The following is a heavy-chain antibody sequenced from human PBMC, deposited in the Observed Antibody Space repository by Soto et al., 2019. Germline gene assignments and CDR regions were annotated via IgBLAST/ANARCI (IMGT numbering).Heavy chain of an antibody. Sequence: GECLKISCKGSGYTFTAYWIGWVRQMPGKGLEWMGIIYPGDSDTRYSPSFQCKVTISADKSISTAYLQWSSLKASDTAMFYCARGGYSGNSKDPFYIWGPGTMVTVSS. D-gene: IGHD6-25*01. CDR3: ARGGYSGNSKDPFYI. V-gene: IGHV5-51*01. CDR1: GYTFTAYW. CDR2: IYPGDSDT. J-gene: IGHJ3*02.